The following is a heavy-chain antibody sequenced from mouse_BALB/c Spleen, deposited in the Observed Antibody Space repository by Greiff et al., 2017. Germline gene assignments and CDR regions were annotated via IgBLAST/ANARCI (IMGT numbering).Heavy chain of an antibody. J-gene: IGHJ3*01. Sequence: DLVKPGASVKLSCKASGYTFTSYWINWIKQRPGQGLEWIGRIAPGSGSTYYNEMFKGKATLTVDTSSSTAYIQLSSLSSEDSAVYVCASSYDYDVAYWGQGTLVTVSA. CDR2: IAPGSGST. CDR1: GYTFTSYW. D-gene: IGHD2-4*01. CDR3: ASSYDYDVAY. V-gene: IGHV1S41*01.